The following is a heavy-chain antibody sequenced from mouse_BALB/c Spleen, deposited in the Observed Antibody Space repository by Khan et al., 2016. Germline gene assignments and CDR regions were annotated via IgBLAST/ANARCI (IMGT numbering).Heavy chain of an antibody. Sequence: VQLQQSGAELVKPGASVKLSCTASGFNIKDTYMHSVKQRPEQGLEWIGRIDPANGNTKYDPKFQGKTTITADTSSNTAYLQLSSLTSEDTAVYYCARSHYGYDVGFAYWGQGTLVTVSA. CDR1: GFNIKDTY. D-gene: IGHD2-2*01. J-gene: IGHJ3*01. CDR2: IDPANGNT. CDR3: ARSHYGYDVGFAY. V-gene: IGHV14-3*02.